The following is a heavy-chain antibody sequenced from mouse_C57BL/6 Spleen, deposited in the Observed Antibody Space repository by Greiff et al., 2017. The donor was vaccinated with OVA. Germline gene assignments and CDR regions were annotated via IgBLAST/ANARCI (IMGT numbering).Heavy chain of an antibody. V-gene: IGHV1-19*01. CDR3: ARRVYDGYYGGAMDY. CDR2: INPYNGGT. Sequence: EVQLQQSGPVLVKPGASVKMSCKASGYTFTDYYMNWVKQSHGKSLEWIGVINPYNGGTSYNQKFKGKATLTVDKSSSTAYMELNSLTSEDSAVYYCARRVYDGYYGGAMDYWGQGTSVTVSS. J-gene: IGHJ4*01. D-gene: IGHD2-3*01. CDR1: GYTFTDYY.